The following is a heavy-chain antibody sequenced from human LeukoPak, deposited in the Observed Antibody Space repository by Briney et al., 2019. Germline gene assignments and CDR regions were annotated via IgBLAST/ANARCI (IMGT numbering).Heavy chain of an antibody. D-gene: IGHD5-18*01. Sequence: PGGSLRLSCAASGLTFSSYWMSWVRQAPGKGLEWVANIKQDGSEKYYVDSVKGRFTISRDNAKNSLYLQMNSLRAEDTAVYYCAREDTAMDYWGQGTLVTVSS. V-gene: IGHV3-7*03. J-gene: IGHJ4*02. CDR2: IKQDGSEK. CDR3: AREDTAMDY. CDR1: GLTFSSYW.